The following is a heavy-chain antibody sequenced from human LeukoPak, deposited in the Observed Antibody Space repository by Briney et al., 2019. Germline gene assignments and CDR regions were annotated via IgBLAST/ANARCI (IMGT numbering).Heavy chain of an antibody. Sequence: ASVKVSCKASGYTFTDYYIHWVRQAPGQGLEWMGWINANSGGTNYAQKFQGRVTMTRDTSITTAYMELKSLRSDDTAVFYCARGPLRNVDTAMIASRFDPWGQGTLVTVSS. J-gene: IGHJ5*02. CDR1: GYTFTDYY. V-gene: IGHV1-2*02. CDR2: INANSGGT. CDR3: ARGPLRNVDTAMIASRFDP. D-gene: IGHD5-18*01.